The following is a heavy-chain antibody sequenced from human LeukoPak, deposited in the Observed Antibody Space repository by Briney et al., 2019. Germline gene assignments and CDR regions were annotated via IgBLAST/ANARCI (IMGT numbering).Heavy chain of an antibody. V-gene: IGHV4-59*08. CDR3: ARRVRYSGSDP. CDR1: GGSISSYY. D-gene: IGHD1-26*01. J-gene: IGHJ5*02. CDR2: IYYSGST. Sequence: SETLSLTCTVSGGSISSYYWSWIRQPPGKGLEWIGYIYYSGSTNYNPSLKSRVTLSVDTSKNQFALKLSSVTAADPAVYYCARRVRYSGSDPWGQGPLVTVSS.